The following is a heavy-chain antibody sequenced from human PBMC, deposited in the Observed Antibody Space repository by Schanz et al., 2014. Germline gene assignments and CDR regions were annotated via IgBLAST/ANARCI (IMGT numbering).Heavy chain of an antibody. V-gene: IGHV3-23*04. CDR2: IGVDGTTT. CDR3: AKIERNED. D-gene: IGHD1-1*01. CDR1: GFTFRGYA. J-gene: IGHJ4*02. Sequence: EVQLVESGGGLVQPGGSLRLSCAASGFTFRGYAMSWVRQAPGRGLEWVSVIGVDGTTTYYADSVKGRFTISRDNSKNTLYLQMNSLRPEDTSVYSYAKIERNEDWGQGALXTVSS.